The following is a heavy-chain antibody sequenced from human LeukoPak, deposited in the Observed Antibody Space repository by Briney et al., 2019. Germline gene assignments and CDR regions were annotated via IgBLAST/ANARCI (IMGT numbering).Heavy chain of an antibody. V-gene: IGHV1-24*01. D-gene: IGHD3-22*01. J-gene: IGHJ4*02. Sequence: ASVKVSCKVSGYTLTELSMHWVRQAPGKGLEWMGGFDPEDGETIYAQKFQGRVTMTRDTSISTAYMELSRLRSDDTAVYYCARGYYDSSGYYPAEDWGQGTLVTVSS. CDR3: ARGYYDSSGYYPAED. CDR2: FDPEDGET. CDR1: GYTLTELS.